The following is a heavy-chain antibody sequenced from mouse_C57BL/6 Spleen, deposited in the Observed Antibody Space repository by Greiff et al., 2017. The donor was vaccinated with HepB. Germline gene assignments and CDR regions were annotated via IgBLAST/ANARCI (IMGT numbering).Heavy chain of an antibody. CDR1: EYEFPSHD. J-gene: IGHJ1*03. D-gene: IGHD2-4*01. CDR2: INSDGGST. CDR3: ARRSDDYDYWYFDV. V-gene: IGHV5-2*01. Sequence: EVQGVESGGGLVQPGESLKLSCESNEYEFPSHDMSWVRKTPEKRLELVAAINSDGGSTYYPDTMERRFIISRDNTKKTLYLQKSRLRSEDTALYYCARRSDDYDYWYFDVWGTGTTVTVSS.